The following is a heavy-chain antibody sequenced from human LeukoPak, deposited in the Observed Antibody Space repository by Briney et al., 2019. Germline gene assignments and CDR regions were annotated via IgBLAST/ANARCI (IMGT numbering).Heavy chain of an antibody. CDR3: ARSPWNYYYYMDV. Sequence: WGSLRLSCTASGFTFSSYEMNWVRQAPGKGLEWVSYISSSGSTIYYADSVKGRFTISRDNAKNSLYLQMNSLRAEDTAVYYCARSPWNYYYYMDVWGKGTTVTISS. J-gene: IGHJ6*03. V-gene: IGHV3-48*03. CDR2: ISSSGSTI. CDR1: GFTFSSYE.